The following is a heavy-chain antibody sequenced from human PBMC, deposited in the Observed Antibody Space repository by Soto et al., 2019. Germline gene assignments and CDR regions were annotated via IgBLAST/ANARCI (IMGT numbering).Heavy chain of an antibody. V-gene: IGHV1-3*01. D-gene: IGHD3-10*01. J-gene: IGHJ6*02. CDR1: GYTFTSYA. Sequence: QVQLVQSGAEVKKPGASVKVSCKASGYTFTSYAMHWVRQAPGQRLEWMGWINAGIGNTKYSQKFQGRVTITRDTSASTAYMELSSLRSEDTAVYYCARDGLVRLLWFGEFLGGMDVWGQGTTVTVSS. CDR2: INAGIGNT. CDR3: ARDGLVRLLWFGEFLGGMDV.